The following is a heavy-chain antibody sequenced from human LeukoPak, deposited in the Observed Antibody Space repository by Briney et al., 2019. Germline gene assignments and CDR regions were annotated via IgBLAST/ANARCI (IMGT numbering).Heavy chain of an antibody. CDR1: GYTFTSYG. CDR2: ISTYNGNT. V-gene: IGHV1-18*01. J-gene: IGHJ4*02. CDR3: ARDLPYSSRWESIDY. D-gene: IGHD6-13*01. Sequence: ASVKVSCKASGYTFTSYGIIWVRQAPGQGLEWMGWISTYNGNTNYAQKIQGRVTMTTDTSTSTAYMELRSLRSDDTAVYYCARDLPYSSRWESIDYWGQGTLVTVSS.